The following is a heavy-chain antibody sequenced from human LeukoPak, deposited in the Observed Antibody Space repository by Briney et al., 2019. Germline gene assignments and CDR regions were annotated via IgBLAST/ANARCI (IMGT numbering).Heavy chain of an antibody. Sequence: SETLSLTCTVSGGSISSYYWSWTRQPPGKGLEWIGYIYYSGSTNYNPSLKSRVTISVDTSKNQFSLKLSSVTAADTAVYYCARDHLEYYDSSGYFDYWGQGTLVAVSS. CDR1: GGSISSYY. V-gene: IGHV4-59*01. D-gene: IGHD3-22*01. CDR2: IYYSGST. CDR3: ARDHLEYYDSSGYFDY. J-gene: IGHJ4*02.